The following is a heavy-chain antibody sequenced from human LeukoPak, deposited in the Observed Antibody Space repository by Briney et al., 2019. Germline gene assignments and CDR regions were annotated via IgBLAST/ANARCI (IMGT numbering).Heavy chain of an antibody. Sequence: GGSLRLSCAASGFTFSTYAMSWVRQAPGKVLEWVSGIRGSDISTYSADSVKGRFTISRDNSKNTLYLQMNSLRAEDTAVYYCAKCILTGYYKGYMDVWGKGTTVTISS. CDR2: IRGSDIST. CDR3: AKCILTGYYKGYMDV. V-gene: IGHV3-23*01. J-gene: IGHJ6*03. D-gene: IGHD3-9*01. CDR1: GFTFSTYA.